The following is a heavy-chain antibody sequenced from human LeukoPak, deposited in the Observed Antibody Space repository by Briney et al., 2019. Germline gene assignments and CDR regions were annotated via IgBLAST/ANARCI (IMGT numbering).Heavy chain of an antibody. CDR2: SYT. Sequence: SYTNYSPSFQGHVTISADKSISTAYLQWSSLKASDTAMYYCARRGDYVWGSYRMYYFDYWGQGTLVTVSS. D-gene: IGHD3-16*02. CDR3: ARRGDYVWGSYRMYYFDY. V-gene: IGHV5-10-1*01. J-gene: IGHJ4*02.